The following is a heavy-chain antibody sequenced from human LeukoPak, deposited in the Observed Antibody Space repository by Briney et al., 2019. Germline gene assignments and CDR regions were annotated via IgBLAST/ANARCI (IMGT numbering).Heavy chain of an antibody. V-gene: IGHV3-30*02. CDR2: IRYHGSDK. Sequence: GGSLRLSCAASGFTFSGSGMHWVRQAPGKGLERVAFIRYHGSDKFYADSVKGRFTISRDNSKNTLYLQMNSLRPEDTAVYYCARAGSARPGSYFDYWGQGTLVTVSS. CDR1: GFTFSGSG. CDR3: ARAGSARPGSYFDY. D-gene: IGHD6-6*01. J-gene: IGHJ4*02.